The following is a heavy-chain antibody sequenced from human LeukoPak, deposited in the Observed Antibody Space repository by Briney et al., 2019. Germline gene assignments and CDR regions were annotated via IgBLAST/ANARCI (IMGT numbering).Heavy chain of an antibody. CDR1: GNSVSSNSAA. CDR3: AAGVVGAKRGSNAFDI. J-gene: IGHJ3*02. CDR2: TYYRSKWYN. V-gene: IGHV6-1*01. D-gene: IGHD1-26*01. Sequence: SQTLSLTCAISGNSVSSNSAAWNWIRQSPSRGLEWLGRTYYRSKWYNDYAVSVKSRITINPDTSKNQFSLQLNSVTPEDTAVYYCAAGVVGAKRGSNAFDIWGQGTMVTVSS.